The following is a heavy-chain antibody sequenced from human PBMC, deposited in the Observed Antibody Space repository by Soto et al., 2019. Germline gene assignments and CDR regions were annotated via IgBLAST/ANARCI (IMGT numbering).Heavy chain of an antibody. CDR3: ATGGDSYYYFEY. V-gene: IGHV4-39*01. D-gene: IGHD2-21*02. CDR2: IYYSRST. J-gene: IGHJ4*02. Sequence: SETLSLTCTVSGGSISSSSYYWAWIRQPPGKGLEWIGSIYYSRSTYYNPSLKSRVTISVDTSKNQFSLMLSSVTAADTAVYYCATGGDSYYYFEYWGQGALATVSS. CDR1: GGSISSSSYY.